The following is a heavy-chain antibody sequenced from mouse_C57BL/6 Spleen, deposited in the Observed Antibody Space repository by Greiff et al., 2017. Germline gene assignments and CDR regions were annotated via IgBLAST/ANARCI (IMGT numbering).Heavy chain of an antibody. D-gene: IGHD2-1*01. V-gene: IGHV1-82*01. CDR1: GYAFSSSW. CDR3: ARGIAVTHYFDY. Sequence: VHLVESGPELVKPGASVKISCKASGYAFSSSWMNWVKQRPGKGLEWIGRIYPGDGDTNYNGKFKGKATLTADKSSSTAYMQLSSLTSEDSAVYFCARGIAVTHYFDYWGQGTTLTVSS. J-gene: IGHJ2*01. CDR2: IYPGDGDT.